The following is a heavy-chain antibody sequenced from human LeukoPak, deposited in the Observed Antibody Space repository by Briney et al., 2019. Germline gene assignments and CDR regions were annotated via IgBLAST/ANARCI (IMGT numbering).Heavy chain of an antibody. Sequence: LSRGSLRLSCAASGFTFSDYDMHWVRQATGKGLEWVSAIGTAGDTYYTGSVKGRFTISGEDAKNSLYLQMNSLRAGDTAVYYCARVAKERVGGVYYFDYWGQGTLVTVSS. D-gene: IGHD1-1*01. CDR2: IGTAGDT. CDR3: ARVAKERVGGVYYFDY. V-gene: IGHV3-13*01. J-gene: IGHJ4*02. CDR1: GFTFSDYD.